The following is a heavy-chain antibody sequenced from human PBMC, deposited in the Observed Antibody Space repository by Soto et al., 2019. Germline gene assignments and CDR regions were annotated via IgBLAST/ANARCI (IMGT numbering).Heavy chain of an antibody. CDR1: GFTFKNYD. J-gene: IGHJ4*02. Sequence: EVQLLESGGGLVQPGGSLRLSCVASGFTFKNYDMSWVRQAPGKGLEWVSGISGSGAITYYADSVRGRFTISRDKSKNTLYLQLNSLRAEDTAIYYCAKDRQFRSYYESAGHYNNWGQGTLVTVSS. D-gene: IGHD3-10*01. CDR3: AKDRQFRSYYESAGHYNN. CDR2: ISGSGAIT. V-gene: IGHV3-23*01.